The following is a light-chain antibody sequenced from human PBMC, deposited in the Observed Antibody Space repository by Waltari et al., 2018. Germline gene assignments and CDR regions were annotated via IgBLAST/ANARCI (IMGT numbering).Light chain of an antibody. CDR2: DAS. Sequence: EIVLTQSPATLSLSPGERATLSCRASQSISTYLAWYQQKPGHAPRLLIYDASNRATGIPARFRGSGSGTDFTLTISSLEAEDFAVYYCQQRSNWPLTFGGGTKVEIK. V-gene: IGKV3-11*01. J-gene: IGKJ4*01. CDR1: QSISTY. CDR3: QQRSNWPLT.